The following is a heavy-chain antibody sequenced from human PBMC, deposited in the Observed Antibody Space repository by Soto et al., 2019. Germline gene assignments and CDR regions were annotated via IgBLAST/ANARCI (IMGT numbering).Heavy chain of an antibody. V-gene: IGHV4-34*01. CDR3: AIAMAHDAFDI. CDR1: GGSFNGYY. Sequence: PSETLSLTCAVYGGSFNGYYWSWIRQPPGKGLEWIGEINHSGSTNYNPSLKSRVTISVDTSKNQFSLKLSSVTAADTAVYYCAIAMAHDAFDIWGQGTMVTVSS. CDR2: INHSGST. J-gene: IGHJ3*02. D-gene: IGHD3-10*01.